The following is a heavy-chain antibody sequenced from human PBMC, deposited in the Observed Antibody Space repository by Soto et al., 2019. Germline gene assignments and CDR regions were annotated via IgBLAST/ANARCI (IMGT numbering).Heavy chain of an antibody. CDR1: GFTVSNAW. D-gene: IGHD3-3*02. V-gene: IGHV3-15*01. Sequence: PGGSLRLSCAASGFTVSNAWMSWVRQAPGKGLEWVGRIKSKTDGGTTDYAAPVKGRFTISRDDSKQTLYLQMNSLKTDDTDVYYCTTRAIYFFDSWGQGTLVTVSS. CDR2: IKSKTDGGTT. J-gene: IGHJ4*02. CDR3: TTRAIYFFDS.